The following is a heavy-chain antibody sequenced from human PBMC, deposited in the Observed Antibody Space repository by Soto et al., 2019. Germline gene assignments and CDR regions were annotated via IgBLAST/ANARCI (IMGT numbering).Heavy chain of an antibody. Sequence: SETLSLTCAVSGDSISSSNWWTWVRQAPGKGLEWIGEIYHSGITSYNPSLESRVTISVDKSKNHFSLKLRSVTAADTAVYYCARLLERPGYWGQGTLVTVSS. J-gene: IGHJ4*02. CDR3: ARLLERPGY. CDR2: IYHSGIT. CDR1: GDSISSSNW. V-gene: IGHV4-4*02.